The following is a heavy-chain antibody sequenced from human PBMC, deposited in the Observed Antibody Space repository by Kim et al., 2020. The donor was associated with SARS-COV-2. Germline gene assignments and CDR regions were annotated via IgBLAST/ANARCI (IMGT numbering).Heavy chain of an antibody. D-gene: IGHD4-4*01. J-gene: IGHJ3*02. CDR1: GGSFSGYY. V-gene: IGHV4-34*01. Sequence: SETLSLTCAVYGGSFSGYYWSWIRQPPGKGLEWIGEINHSGSTNYNPSLKSRVTISVDTSKNQFSLKLSSVTAADTAVYYCARGGNNHYIRARHAFDIWGQGTMVTVSS. CDR2: INHSGST. CDR3: ARGGNNHYIRARHAFDI.